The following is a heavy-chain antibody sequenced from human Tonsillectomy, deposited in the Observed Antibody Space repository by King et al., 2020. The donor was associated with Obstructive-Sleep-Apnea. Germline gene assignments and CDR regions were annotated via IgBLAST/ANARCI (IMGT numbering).Heavy chain of an antibody. J-gene: IGHJ4*02. CDR1: GGSISTYY. Sequence: QLQESGPGLVKPSATLSLTCTVSGGSISTYYWSWIPQPPGKGLERIGDIYYSGSTNYNPSLKSRVTISVDTSKNQFSLQLSSVTAADTAVYYCAKNLSPTDWGQGTLVTVSS. D-gene: IGHD4-17*01. V-gene: IGHV4-59*03. CDR2: IYYSGST. CDR3: AKNLSPTD.